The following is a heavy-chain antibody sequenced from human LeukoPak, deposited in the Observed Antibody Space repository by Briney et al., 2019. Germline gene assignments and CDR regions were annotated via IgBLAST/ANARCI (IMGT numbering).Heavy chain of an antibody. CDR3: AKDLYYYDSSGYFDY. Sequence: GGSLRLSCAASGFTFSSYAMSWVRQAPGKGLEWVSAISGSGGSTYYADPVKGRFTISRDNSKNTLYLQMNSLRAEDTAVYYCAKDLYYYDSSGYFDYWGQGTLVTVSS. D-gene: IGHD3-22*01. J-gene: IGHJ4*02. V-gene: IGHV3-23*01. CDR1: GFTFSSYA. CDR2: ISGSGGST.